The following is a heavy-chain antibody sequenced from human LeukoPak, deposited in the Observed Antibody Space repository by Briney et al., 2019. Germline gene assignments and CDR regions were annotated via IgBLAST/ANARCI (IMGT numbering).Heavy chain of an antibody. J-gene: IGHJ3*02. V-gene: IGHV1-18*01. CDR2: ISAYNGNA. Sequence: GASVKVSCKASGYTFTSYGISWVRQAPGQGLEWMGWISAYNGNANYAQKLQGRVTMTTDTSTSTAYRELRSLRSDDTAVYYCARDRAPKTVTSEVDAFDIWGQGTMVTVSS. CDR1: GYTFTSYG. CDR3: ARDRAPKTVTSEVDAFDI. D-gene: IGHD4-17*01.